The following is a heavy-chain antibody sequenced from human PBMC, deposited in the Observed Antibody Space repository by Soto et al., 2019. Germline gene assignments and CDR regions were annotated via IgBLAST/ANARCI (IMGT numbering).Heavy chain of an antibody. CDR1: GFTFSDYN. Sequence: HVQLVDSGGDLVKPGGSLRLSCEASGFTFSDYNMNWIRQAPGKGLELVSYISSSSSYTKYADSVKGQFTISRDNAKNSLYLQMNSLRVDDTAVYYCVGDRFTRGGMDVWGQGTTVTVSS. V-gene: IGHV3-11*05. CDR2: ISSSSSYT. CDR3: VGDRFTRGGMDV. J-gene: IGHJ6*02. D-gene: IGHD3-10*01.